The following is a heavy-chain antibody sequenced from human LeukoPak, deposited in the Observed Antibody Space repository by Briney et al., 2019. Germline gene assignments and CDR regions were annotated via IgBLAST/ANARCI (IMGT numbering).Heavy chain of an antibody. CDR3: ARDLYGSGSYYGVYYYYYMDV. Sequence: RASVKVSCKASGYTLTSYGISWVRQAPGQGLEWMGWISAYNGNTNYAQKLQGRVTMTTDTSTSTAYMELRSLRSDDTAVYYCARDLYGSGSYYGVYYYYYMDVWGKGTTVTVSS. J-gene: IGHJ6*03. CDR1: GYTLTSYG. CDR2: ISAYNGNT. D-gene: IGHD3-10*01. V-gene: IGHV1-18*01.